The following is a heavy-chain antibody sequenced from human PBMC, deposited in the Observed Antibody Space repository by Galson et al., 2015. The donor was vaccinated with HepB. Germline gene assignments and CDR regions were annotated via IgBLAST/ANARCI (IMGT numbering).Heavy chain of an antibody. J-gene: IGHJ6*02. Sequence: SVKVSCKASGYTFTSCDINWVRQATGQGLEWMGWISAYNGNTNYAQKLQGRVTMTTDTSTSTAYMELRSLRSDDTAVYYCARGGIVVVTAMSYYYGMDVWGQGTTVTVSS. V-gene: IGHV1-18*01. CDR1: GYTFTSCD. D-gene: IGHD2-21*02. CDR2: ISAYNGNT. CDR3: ARGGIVVVTAMSYYYGMDV.